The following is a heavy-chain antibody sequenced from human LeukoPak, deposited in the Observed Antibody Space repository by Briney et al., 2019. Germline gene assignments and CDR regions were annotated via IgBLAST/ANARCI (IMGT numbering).Heavy chain of an antibody. Sequence: GGSLRLSCAMSGVTNSMSWVRQAPGKGLEWVSSISASGGGTLYTGSVKGRFTISRDNSKKTIYLQMNSLRVDDTAKYFCAAWDPNFYYMDVWGKGTTVTVSS. CDR3: AAWDPNFYYMDV. D-gene: IGHD1-26*01. J-gene: IGHJ6*03. V-gene: IGHV3-23*01. CDR1: GVTNS. CDR2: ISASGGGT.